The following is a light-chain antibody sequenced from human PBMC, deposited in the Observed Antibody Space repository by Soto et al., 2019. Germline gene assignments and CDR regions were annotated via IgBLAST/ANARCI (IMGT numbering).Light chain of an antibody. V-gene: IGKV1-5*03. CDR3: QQYDRYPVT. CDR1: QSVSTW. Sequence: DSQMTQSPSTLAASVGDRVTITCRASQSVSTWLAWYQQKPGKAPKRLIYKASILQSGVSSRFSGSGSGTDFTLTISSLQPDDFATYYCQQYDRYPVTFGGGTKVEVK. J-gene: IGKJ4*01. CDR2: KAS.